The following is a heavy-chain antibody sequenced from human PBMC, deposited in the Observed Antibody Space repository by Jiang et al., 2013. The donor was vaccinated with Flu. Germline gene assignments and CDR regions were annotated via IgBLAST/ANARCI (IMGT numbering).Heavy chain of an antibody. CDR1: GTFSSYA. CDR2: IIPILGIA. J-gene: IGHJ4*02. D-gene: IGHD3-10*01. V-gene: IGHV1-69*04. CDR3: ARDRVEGSGRFDY. Sequence: GTFSSYAISWVRQAPGQGLEWMGRIIPILGIANYAQKFQGRVTITADKSTSTAYMELSSLRSEDTAVYYCARDRVEGSGRFDYWGQGTLVTVSS.